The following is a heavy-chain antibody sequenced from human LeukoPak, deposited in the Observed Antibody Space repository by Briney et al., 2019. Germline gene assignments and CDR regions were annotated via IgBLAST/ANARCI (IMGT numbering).Heavy chain of an antibody. D-gene: IGHD6-6*01. J-gene: IGHJ3*02. V-gene: IGHV1-24*01. Sequence: ASVKVSCKVSGYTLTELSMHWVRQAPGKGLEWMGGFDPEDGETIYAQKFQGRVTITADESTSTAYMELSSLRSEDTAVYYCARESGSSDAFDIWGQGTMVTVSS. CDR1: GYTLTELS. CDR3: ARESGSSDAFDI. CDR2: FDPEDGET.